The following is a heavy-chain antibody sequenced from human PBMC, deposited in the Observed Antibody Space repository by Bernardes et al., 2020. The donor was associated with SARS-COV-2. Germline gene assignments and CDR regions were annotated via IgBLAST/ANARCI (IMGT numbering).Heavy chain of an antibody. CDR1: GFTFSSYA. J-gene: IGHJ3*02. CDR3: VKDQMITFGGVIVPDAFDI. D-gene: IGHD3-16*02. CDR2: IISDGSST. V-gene: IGHV3-64D*06. Sequence: GGSLRLSRSASGFTFSSYAMHWVRQAPGKGLEYVSAIISDGSSTYYADSVKGRFTVSRDNSKNTLHLQMSSLRVEDTAVYYCVKDQMITFGGVIVPDAFDIWGQGTVVTVSS.